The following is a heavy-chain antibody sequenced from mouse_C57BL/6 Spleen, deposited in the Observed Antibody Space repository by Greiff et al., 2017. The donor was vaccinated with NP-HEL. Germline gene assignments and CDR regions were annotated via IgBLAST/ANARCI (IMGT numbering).Heavy chain of an antibody. CDR1: GYTFTSYW. CDR3: ARSGTTVAGKYFDY. J-gene: IGHJ2*01. Sequence: VQLQQPGAELVKPGASVKLSCKASGYTFTSYWMQWVKQRPGQGLEWIGEIDPSDSYTNYNQKFKGKATLTVDTSSSTAYMQLSSLTSEDSAVYYCARSGTTVAGKYFDYWGQGTTLTVSS. D-gene: IGHD1-1*01. V-gene: IGHV1-50*01. CDR2: IDPSDSYT.